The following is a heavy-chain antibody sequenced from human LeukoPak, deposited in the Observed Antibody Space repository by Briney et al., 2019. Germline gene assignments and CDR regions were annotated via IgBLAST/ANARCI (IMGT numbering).Heavy chain of an antibody. D-gene: IGHD2-2*01. J-gene: IGHJ4*02. Sequence: GGSLRLSCAASGFTFSDYAMSWVRQAPGKGLEWVANIKQDGSEKYYVDSVKGRFTISRDNAKNSLYLQMNSLRAEDTAVYYCAREKPAYDYWGQGTLVTVSS. CDR1: GFTFSDYA. CDR3: AREKPAYDY. CDR2: IKQDGSEK. V-gene: IGHV3-7*01.